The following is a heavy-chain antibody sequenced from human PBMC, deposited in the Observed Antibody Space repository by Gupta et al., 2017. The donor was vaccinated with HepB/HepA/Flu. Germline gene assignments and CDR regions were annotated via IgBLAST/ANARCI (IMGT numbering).Heavy chain of an antibody. CDR2: INHSGST. V-gene: IGHV4-34*01. J-gene: IGHJ5*02. CDR3: GRGLKWRRPAGWFDP. D-gene: IGHD2-2*01. CDR1: GGSFSGYY. Sequence: QVQLQQWGAGLLKPSETLSLTCAVYGGSFSGYYWSWIRQPPGKGLEWIGEINHSGSTNYNPARKSRVTISVDTSKNLVSMKLSPVTAAETAVYYCGRGLKWRRPAGWFDPGGEGRLVNVDS.